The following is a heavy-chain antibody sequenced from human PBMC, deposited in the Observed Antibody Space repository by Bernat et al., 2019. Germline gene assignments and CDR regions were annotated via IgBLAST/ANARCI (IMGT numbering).Heavy chain of an antibody. CDR3: AKDTGVVAATPYYYGMDV. Sequence: QVQLVESGGGVVQPGRSLRLSCAASGFTFSSYGMHWVRLAPGKGLEWVAVISSDGSNKCYADSVKGRFTIARDNSKNTLYLQMNSLRAEDTAVYYCAKDTGVVAATPYYYGMDVWGQGTTVTVSS. CDR2: ISSDGSNK. CDR1: GFTFSSYG. D-gene: IGHD2-15*01. J-gene: IGHJ6*02. V-gene: IGHV3-30*18.